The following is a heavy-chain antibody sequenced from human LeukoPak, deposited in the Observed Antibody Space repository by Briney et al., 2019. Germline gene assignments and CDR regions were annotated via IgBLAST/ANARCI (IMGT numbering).Heavy chain of an antibody. Sequence: PSETLSLTCTVSGGSISSYYWSWIRQPPGKGLEWIGYIYYSGSTNYNPSLKSRVTISVDTSKNQFSLKLSSVTAADTAVYYCARDRVYGSGSYFNYYYGMDVWGQGTTVTVSS. CDR3: ARDRVYGSGSYFNYYYGMDV. CDR2: IYYSGST. J-gene: IGHJ6*02. D-gene: IGHD3-10*01. V-gene: IGHV4-59*01. CDR1: GGSISSYY.